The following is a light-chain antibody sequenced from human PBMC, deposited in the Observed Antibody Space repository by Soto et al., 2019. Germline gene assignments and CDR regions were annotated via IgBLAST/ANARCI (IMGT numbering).Light chain of an antibody. CDR3: QQYGSSPRT. CDR2: GAS. CDR1: QSVSSSY. Sequence: EIVLTQSPGTLSLSPGERATLSCRASQSVSSSYLAWYQQKPGQAPRLLIYGASSRPTGIPDRFSGSGSGTDFTLTISRLEPEDFAVYYCQQYGSSPRTFGRGTKVDIK. J-gene: IGKJ1*01. V-gene: IGKV3-20*01.